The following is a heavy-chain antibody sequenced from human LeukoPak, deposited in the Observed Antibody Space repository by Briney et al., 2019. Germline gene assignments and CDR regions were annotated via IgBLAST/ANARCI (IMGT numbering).Heavy chain of an antibody. CDR3: ARDSTGIAVALDY. Sequence: GGSLRLSCAASGFTFSSYAMHWVRQAPGKGLEWVALISYDGSNKYYADSVQGRFTISRDNSKNTLYLQMNSLRAEDTAVYYCARDSTGIAVALDYWGQGTLVTVSS. D-gene: IGHD6-19*01. V-gene: IGHV3-30*04. CDR1: GFTFSSYA. CDR2: ISYDGSNK. J-gene: IGHJ4*02.